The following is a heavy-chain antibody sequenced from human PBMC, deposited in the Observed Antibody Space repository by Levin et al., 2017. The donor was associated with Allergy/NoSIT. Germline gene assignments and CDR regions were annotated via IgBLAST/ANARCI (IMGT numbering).Heavy chain of an antibody. V-gene: IGHV3-13*04. CDR3: ARGHRGTFDI. CDR2: IDSADDT. Sequence: LSLTCAASGFTFSSSDMHWVRQATGKGLEWVSTIDSADDTYYPASVKGRFTISREDGKSSLYLQMNSLKAGDTAVYFCARGHRGTFDIWGQGTLVTVSS. J-gene: IGHJ3*02. CDR1: GFTFSSSD.